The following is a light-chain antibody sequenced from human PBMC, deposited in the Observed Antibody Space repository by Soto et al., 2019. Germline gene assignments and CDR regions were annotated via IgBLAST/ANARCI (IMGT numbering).Light chain of an antibody. Sequence: DIQLTQSPSSVSASVGDSVTLTCRASQAISTWLAWYQQRPGKAPQLLIFGASSLQSGVPSRFSGRGSGTDFTLTISSLQPEDFATYFCQQGYSRPRTFGQGTKVEI. CDR2: GAS. CDR1: QAISTW. CDR3: QQGYSRPRT. V-gene: IGKV1-12*01. J-gene: IGKJ1*01.